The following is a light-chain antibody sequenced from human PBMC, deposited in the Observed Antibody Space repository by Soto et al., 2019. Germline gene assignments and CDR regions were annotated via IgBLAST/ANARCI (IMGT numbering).Light chain of an antibody. J-gene: IGLJ3*02. CDR1: SSDIGSYNL. Sequence: QSALTQPASVSGSPGQSITISCTGTSSDIGSYNLVSWYQHHPGKAPKLMINEGSKRPSGASNRFSGSKSGNTASLTISGLQAEDEADYYCCSYAGSDWVFGGGTKLTVL. CDR3: CSYAGSDWV. CDR2: EGS. V-gene: IGLV2-23*01.